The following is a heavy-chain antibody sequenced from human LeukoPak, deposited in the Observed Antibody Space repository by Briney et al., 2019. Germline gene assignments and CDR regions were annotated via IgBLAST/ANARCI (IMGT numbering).Heavy chain of an antibody. CDR1: GFTFSSYA. D-gene: IGHD3-10*01. Sequence: GGSLRLSCAASGFTFSSYAMSWVRQAPGKGLEWVSSISASGGNTNYADSVKGRFTISRDNYKNTVYLQMNSLRAKDSAVYYCAKVMKGSERLTMVRGVIIKTAGLYYMDVWGKGTTVTVSS. J-gene: IGHJ6*03. CDR3: AKVMKGSERLTMVRGVIIKTAGLYYMDV. CDR2: ISASGGNT. V-gene: IGHV3-23*01.